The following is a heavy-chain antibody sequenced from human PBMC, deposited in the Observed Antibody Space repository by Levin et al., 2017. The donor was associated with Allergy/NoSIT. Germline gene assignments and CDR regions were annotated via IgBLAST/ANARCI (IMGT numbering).Heavy chain of an antibody. CDR1: GFRFSDYY. CDR2: ISVSGRET. Sequence: GSLRLSCAASGFRFSDYYMSWIRQVPGKGLEWVSYISVSGRETNYADAVKGRFTISRDNAKNSLSLQMNNLRVDDSAVYYCAREGFWTDWGQGTLVTVSS. J-gene: IGHJ4*02. CDR3: AREGFWTD. D-gene: IGHD3/OR15-3a*01. V-gene: IGHV3-11*06.